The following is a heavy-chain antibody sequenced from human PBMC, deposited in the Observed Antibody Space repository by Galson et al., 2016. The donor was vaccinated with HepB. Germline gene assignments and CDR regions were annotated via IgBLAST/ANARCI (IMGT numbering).Heavy chain of an antibody. CDR3: ARGEEGMDV. CDR2: ISSSTYT. D-gene: IGHD1-26*01. J-gene: IGHJ6*02. V-gene: IGHV3-11*05. Sequence: SLRLSCAASGFTFSDYYMSWIRQAPGKGLEWVSYISSSTYTNYADSVKGRFTISRGIAKSSLYLQMNSLRVEDTAVYYCARGEEGMDVWGQGTTVTVSS. CDR1: GFTFSDYY.